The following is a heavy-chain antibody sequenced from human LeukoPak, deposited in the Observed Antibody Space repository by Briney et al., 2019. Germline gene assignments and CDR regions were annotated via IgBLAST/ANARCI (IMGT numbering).Heavy chain of an antibody. CDR3: AKATGYYYMDV. CDR2: VSGSGAGT. CDR1: GLTFSHYT. V-gene: IGHV3-23*01. J-gene: IGHJ6*03. Sequence: GGSLRLSCVPSGLTFSHYTMNWVRQPPGRGLEWVSSVSGSGAGTHYADSVKGRFTISRDNSNNTLYLQMNSLRVEDTAVYYCAKATGYYYMDVWGKGTTVTVSS.